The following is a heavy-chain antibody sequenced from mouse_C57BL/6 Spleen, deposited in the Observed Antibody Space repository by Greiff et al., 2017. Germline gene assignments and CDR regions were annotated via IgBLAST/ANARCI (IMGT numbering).Heavy chain of an antibody. V-gene: IGHV1-69*01. J-gene: IGHJ4*01. CDR3: AMGDGNCSYYAIDY. CDR1: GYTFTSYW. Sequence: QVQLQQPGAELVMPGASVKLSCKASGYTFTSYWMHWVKQRPGQGLEWIGEIDPSDSYTNYNQKFKGKSTLTVDKSSSTAYMQLSSLTSEDSAVYYCAMGDGNCSYYAIDYWGQGTSGTVSS. CDR2: IDPSDSYT. D-gene: IGHD2-1*01.